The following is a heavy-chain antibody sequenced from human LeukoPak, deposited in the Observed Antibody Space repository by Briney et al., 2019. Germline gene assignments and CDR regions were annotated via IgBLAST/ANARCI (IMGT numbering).Heavy chain of an antibody. CDR3: TRVGYIDEGIDY. D-gene: IGHD5-24*01. CDR1: GFTFSSYR. V-gene: IGHV3-74*01. Sequence: GGSLRLSCAASGFTFSSYRMNWVRQAPGKGLVWVSRIASDGSSTTYADSVKGRFTISRDNAKNSLYLQMNSLRAEDTAIYYCTRVGYIDEGIDYWGQGTLVTVSS. J-gene: IGHJ4*02. CDR2: IASDGSST.